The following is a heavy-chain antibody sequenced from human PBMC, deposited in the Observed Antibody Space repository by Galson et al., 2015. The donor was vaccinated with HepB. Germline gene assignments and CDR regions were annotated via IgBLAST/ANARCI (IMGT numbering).Heavy chain of an antibody. Sequence: PALVKPTQTLTLTCTFSWFSLSARGVAVGWIRQAPGKALEWLALLYWDDDKRISPSLKSRLTITKDTSKNQVVLTMTNMDPVDTGTYYCAHQSLALALDYWGQGTLVSVAS. J-gene: IGHJ4*02. D-gene: IGHD3-3*02. V-gene: IGHV2-5*02. CDR3: AHQSLALALDY. CDR2: LYWDDDK. CDR1: WFSLSARGVA.